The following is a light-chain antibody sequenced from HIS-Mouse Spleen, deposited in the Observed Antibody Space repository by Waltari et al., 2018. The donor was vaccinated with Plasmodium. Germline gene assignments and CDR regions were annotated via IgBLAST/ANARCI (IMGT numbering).Light chain of an antibody. CDR3: YSTDSSGNHRGV. CDR2: EDS. J-gene: IGLJ2*01. CDR1: ALPKKY. Sequence: SYELTHPPSVPVSPGQTARITCSGAALPKKYASWYQQKSGQAPVLVIYEDSKRPSGIPERFSGSSSGTMATLTISGAQVEDEADYYCYSTDSSGNHRGVFGGGTKLTVL. V-gene: IGLV3-10*01.